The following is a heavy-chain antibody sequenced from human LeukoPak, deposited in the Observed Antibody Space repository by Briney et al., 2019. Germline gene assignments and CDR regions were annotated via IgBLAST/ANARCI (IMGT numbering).Heavy chain of an antibody. CDR3: ARLPSTPYYYYYMDV. CDR2: IIPIFGTA. D-gene: IGHD2-2*01. J-gene: IGHJ6*03. V-gene: IGHV1-69*13. Sequence: SVKVSCKASGGTFSSYAISWVRQALGQGLEWMGGIIPIFGTANYAQKFQGRVTITADESTSTAYMELSSLRSEDTAVYYCARLPSTPYYYYYMDVWGKGTTVTVSS. CDR1: GGTFSSYA.